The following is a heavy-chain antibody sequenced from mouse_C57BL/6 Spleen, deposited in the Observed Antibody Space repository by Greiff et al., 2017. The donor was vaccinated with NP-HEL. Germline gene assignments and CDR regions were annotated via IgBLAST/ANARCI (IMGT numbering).Heavy chain of an antibody. CDR2: IDPSDSET. Sequence: QVQLQPGAELVRPGSSVKLSCKASGYTFTSYWMHWVKQRPIQGLEWIGNIDPSDSETHYNQKFKDKATLTVDKSSSTAYMQLSSLTSEDSAVYYCARSHYGSSYWYFDVWGTGTTVTVSS. CDR1: GYTFTSYW. V-gene: IGHV1-52*01. CDR3: ARSHYGSSYWYFDV. D-gene: IGHD1-1*01. J-gene: IGHJ1*03.